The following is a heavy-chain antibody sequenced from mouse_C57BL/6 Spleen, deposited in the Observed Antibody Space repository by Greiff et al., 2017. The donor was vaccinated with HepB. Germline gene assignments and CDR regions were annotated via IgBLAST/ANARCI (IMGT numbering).Heavy chain of an antibody. CDR2: IHSDGGST. CDR1: EYEFPSHD. D-gene: IGHD2-10*02. Sequence: EVRLVESGGGLVQPGESLKLSCESNEYEFPSHDMSWVRKTPEKRLELVAAIHSDGGSTYFPDTMERRFIISRDTTKKTRYLQMSSLRSEDTALYYCARRGLYGNYDSYWYLDVWGTGTTVTVSS. V-gene: IGHV5-2*01. CDR3: ARRGLYGNYDSYWYLDV. J-gene: IGHJ1*03.